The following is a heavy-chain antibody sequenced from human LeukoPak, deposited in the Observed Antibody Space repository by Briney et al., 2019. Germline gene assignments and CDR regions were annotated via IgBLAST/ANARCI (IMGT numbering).Heavy chain of an antibody. J-gene: IGHJ3*02. CDR1: GFTFSSYS. D-gene: IGHD4-17*01. Sequence: GGSLRLSCAASGFTFSSYSMNWVRQAPGKGLEWVSSISSSSSYIYYADSVKGRFTISRDNAKNSLYLQMNSLRAEDTAVYYCARDEDGDYNGLGDAFDIWGQGTTVTVSS. CDR2: ISSSSSYI. V-gene: IGHV3-21*01. CDR3: ARDEDGDYNGLGDAFDI.